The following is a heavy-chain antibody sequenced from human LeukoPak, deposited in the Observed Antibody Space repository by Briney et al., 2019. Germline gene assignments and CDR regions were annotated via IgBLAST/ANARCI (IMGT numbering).Heavy chain of an antibody. D-gene: IGHD6-19*01. J-gene: IGHJ4*02. CDR1: GYSISSYKW. CDR3: ARTHSSGFSFDY. V-gene: IGHV4-28*01. Sequence: SDTLSLTCAVSGYSISSYKWWGWIRQSPGKGLEWIGYIYHSGSTYYNPSLESRVTMSVDKSKNQFSLKLTSVTAGDTAVYYCARTHSSGFSFDYWGQGTLVTVSS. CDR2: IYHSGST.